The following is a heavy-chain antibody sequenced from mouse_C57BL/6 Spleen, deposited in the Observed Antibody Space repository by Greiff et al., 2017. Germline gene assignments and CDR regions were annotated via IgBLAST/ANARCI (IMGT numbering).Heavy chain of an antibody. CDR1: GYTFTDYN. V-gene: IGHV1-18*01. Sequence: DVKLQESGPELVKPGASVKIPCKASGYTFTDYNMDWVKQSHGKRLEWIGDFNPNNGGTKYNQKFKGKATLTVDKSSSTVYMELRSLTSEDTAVDYWARSDDDVAWFAYWGQGTLVTVSA. CDR2: FNPNNGGT. J-gene: IGHJ3*01. D-gene: IGHD2-3*01. CDR3: ARSDDDVAWFAY.